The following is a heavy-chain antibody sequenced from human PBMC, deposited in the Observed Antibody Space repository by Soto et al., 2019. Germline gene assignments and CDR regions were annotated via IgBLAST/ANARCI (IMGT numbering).Heavy chain of an antibody. CDR2: IYHSGNT. D-gene: IGHD4-17*01. V-gene: IGHV4-30-2*01. CDR1: GGSISKNGYS. Sequence: QLHLQESGSGLVKPSQTLSLTCAVSGGSISKNGYSWSWIRQPPRKGLEWIGYIYHSGNTCYNPSLKSRVSISVDRSNILFSLNLSSVTAADTAVYYWARTVSTGPFFDFWGQGTLVTVSS. CDR3: ARTVSTGPFFDF. J-gene: IGHJ4*02.